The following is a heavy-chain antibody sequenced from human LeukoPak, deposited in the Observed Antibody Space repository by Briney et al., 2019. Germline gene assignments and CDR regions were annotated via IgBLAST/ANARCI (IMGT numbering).Heavy chain of an antibody. J-gene: IGHJ4*02. V-gene: IGHV4-59*01. CDR3: ARGLTMVRGDDRDY. D-gene: IGHD3-10*01. Sequence: PSETLSLTCTVSGGSISSYYWSWIRQPPGKGLEWIGYIYYSGSTNYNSSLKSRVTISVDTSKNQFSLKLSSVTAADTAVYYCARGLTMVRGDDRDYWGQGTLVTVSS. CDR2: IYYSGST. CDR1: GGSISSYY.